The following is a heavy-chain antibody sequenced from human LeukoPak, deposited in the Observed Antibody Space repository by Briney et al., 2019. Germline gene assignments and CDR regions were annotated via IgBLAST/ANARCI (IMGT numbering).Heavy chain of an antibody. D-gene: IGHD3-10*01. Sequence: GGSLRLSCAASGFTFSTYGMSWVRQAPGKGLEWVSTISSSGGSTNYADSVKGRFTISRDNSKNTLYLQVNSLRAEDTAVYYCAKSGSLADDAFDIWGQGTMVTVSS. CDR2: ISSSGGST. V-gene: IGHV3-23*01. CDR3: AKSGSLADDAFDI. CDR1: GFTFSTYG. J-gene: IGHJ3*02.